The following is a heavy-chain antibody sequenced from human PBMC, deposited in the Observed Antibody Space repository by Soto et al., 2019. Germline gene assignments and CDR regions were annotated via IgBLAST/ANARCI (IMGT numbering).Heavy chain of an antibody. CDR2: IHYSGATSFFP. CDR1: GGSMRNYF. CDR3: AAGEASSRNLAPYYLDF. D-gene: IGHD6-13*01. V-gene: IGHV4-59*01. Sequence: SETLSLTCTVSGGSMRNYFWTWIRQPPGKGLEWIGYIHYSGATSFFPSYNPSLRGRVTISEDTSKNQSSLKLLSVTTADTAVYFCAAGEASSRNLAPYYLDFWGQGTLVTVSS. J-gene: IGHJ4*02.